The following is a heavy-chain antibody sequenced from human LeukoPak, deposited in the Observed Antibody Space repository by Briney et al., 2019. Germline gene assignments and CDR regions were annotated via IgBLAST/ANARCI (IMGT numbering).Heavy chain of an antibody. V-gene: IGHV3-23*01. J-gene: IGHJ4*02. D-gene: IGHD1-26*01. CDR3: ATYSGAHHKTFDY. CDR1: GFTFSSYA. CDR2: ISGSGGST. Sequence: GGSLRLSCAASGFTFSSYAMSWVRQAPGKGLEWVSAISGSGGSTYSADSVKGRFTISRDNSKNTLYLQMNSLRAEDTAVYYCATYSGAHHKTFDYWGQGTLVTVSS.